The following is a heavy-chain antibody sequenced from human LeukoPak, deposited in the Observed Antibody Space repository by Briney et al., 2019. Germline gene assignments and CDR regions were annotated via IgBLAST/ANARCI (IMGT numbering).Heavy chain of an antibody. V-gene: IGHV3-33*01. CDR3: ARDVHDCWSGYYFDY. CDR2: IWYDGSNK. CDR1: GFTFSSYG. Sequence: PGGSLRLSCAASGFTFSSYGMHWVRQAPGKGLEWVAVIWYDGSNKYYADSVKGRFTISRDNSKNTLYLQMNSLRAEDTAVYYCARDVHDCWSGYYFDYWGQGTLVTVSS. D-gene: IGHD3-3*01. J-gene: IGHJ4*02.